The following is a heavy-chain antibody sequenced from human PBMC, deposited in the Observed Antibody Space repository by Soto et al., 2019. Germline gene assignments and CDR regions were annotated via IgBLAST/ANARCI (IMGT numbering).Heavy chain of an antibody. CDR3: ARGLEELLNWFDP. CDR1: GFTFSSYW. V-gene: IGHV3-7*01. Sequence: GGSLRLSCAASGFTFSSYWMSWVRQAPGKGLEWVANIKQDGSEKYYVDSVKVRFTISRDNAKNSLYLQMNSLRAEDTAVYYCARGLEELLNWFDPWGQGTLVTVSS. CDR2: IKQDGSEK. J-gene: IGHJ5*02. D-gene: IGHD1-7*01.